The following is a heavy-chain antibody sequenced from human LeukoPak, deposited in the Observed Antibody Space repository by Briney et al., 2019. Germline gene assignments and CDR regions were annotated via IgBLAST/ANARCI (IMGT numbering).Heavy chain of an antibody. Sequence: PGGSLRLSCAASGFTFSSYSMNWVRQAPGKGLEWVSSISSSSSYIYYADSVKGRFTISRDNAKNSLYLQMNSLRAEDTAVYYCARLDGKIDAFDIWGQGTMVTVSS. D-gene: IGHD1-14*01. CDR2: ISSSSSYI. V-gene: IGHV3-21*01. J-gene: IGHJ3*02. CDR1: GFTFSSYS. CDR3: ARLDGKIDAFDI.